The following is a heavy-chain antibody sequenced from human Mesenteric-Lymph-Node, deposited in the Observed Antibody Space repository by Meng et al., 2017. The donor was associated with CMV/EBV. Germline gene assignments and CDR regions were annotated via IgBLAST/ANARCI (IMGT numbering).Heavy chain of an antibody. J-gene: IGHJ4*02. D-gene: IGHD2-2*01. CDR2: ISSSGSTI. V-gene: IGHV3-48*03. CDR3: ASWRYCSSTSCYSHDY. CDR1: GFTFSSYE. Sequence: GGSLRLSCAASGFTFSSYEMNWVRQAPGKGLEWVSYISSSGSTIYYADSVKGRFTISRDNAKNSLYLQMNSLRAEDTAVYYCASWRYCSSTSCYSHDYWGQGTLVTVSS.